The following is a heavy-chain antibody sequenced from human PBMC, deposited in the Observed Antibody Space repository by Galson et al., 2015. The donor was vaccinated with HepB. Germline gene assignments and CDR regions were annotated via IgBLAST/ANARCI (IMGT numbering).Heavy chain of an antibody. CDR3: STAIYYGQGGFDP. J-gene: IGHJ5*02. CDR1: GFTVVNTY. CDR2: VFTAGQT. V-gene: IGHV3-53*01. D-gene: IGHD3-10*01. Sequence: SLRLSCAVSGFTVVNTYMMWVRQAPGKGLEFVSVVFTAGQTYHADSVKGRFTVSRDNSKNTLYLQMVSLRAEETAVYYCSTAIYYGQGGFDPWGQGTLVTVSS.